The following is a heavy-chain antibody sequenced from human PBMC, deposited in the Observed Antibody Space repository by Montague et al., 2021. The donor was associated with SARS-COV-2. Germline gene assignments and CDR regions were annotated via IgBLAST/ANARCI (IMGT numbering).Heavy chain of an antibody. CDR3: VRDLAGRYGY. CDR2: IDIDGTTT. Sequence: SLRLSCAASGFTFSSYWMHWVRQAPGKGPVWVSRIDIDGTTTNYADSVRGRFSISRDNAKNTLYLQMHSLRDDDTAVYYCVRDLAGRYGYWGQGALVTVSS. J-gene: IGHJ4*02. D-gene: IGHD1-26*01. CDR1: GFTFSSYW. V-gene: IGHV3-74*01.